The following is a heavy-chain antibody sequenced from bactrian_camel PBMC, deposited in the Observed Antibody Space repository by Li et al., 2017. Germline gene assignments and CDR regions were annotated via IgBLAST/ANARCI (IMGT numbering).Heavy chain of an antibody. CDR1: GFTFSTYY. CDR2: VYNDGSNT. V-gene: IGHV3S6*01. Sequence: HVQLVESGGGLVQPGGSLRLSCATSGFTFSTYYINWVRQAPGKGLEWVSGVYNDGSNTGYADSVKGRFTISRDNAKNTLYLQMNSLKPEDTAVYYCAADSLNRGGSPLRQGTQVTVS. D-gene: IGHD2*01. J-gene: IGHJ4*01.